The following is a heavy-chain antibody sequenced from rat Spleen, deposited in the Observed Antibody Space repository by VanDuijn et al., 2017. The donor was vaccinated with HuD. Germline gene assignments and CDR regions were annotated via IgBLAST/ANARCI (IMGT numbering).Heavy chain of an antibody. D-gene: IGHD4-6*01. Sequence: EVQLQESGPGPVKVSESLSLTCSVTGYSITSSYRWNWIRKFPGNKLEWLGYINNAGSTNSNPSLKSRIPITRDTSKNQFFLQLNSVTTEETATYDCAKDIGGDWGQGVMVTVSS. CDR1: GYSITSSYR. V-gene: IGHV3-3*01. CDR3: AKDIGGD. CDR2: INNAGST. J-gene: IGHJ2*01.